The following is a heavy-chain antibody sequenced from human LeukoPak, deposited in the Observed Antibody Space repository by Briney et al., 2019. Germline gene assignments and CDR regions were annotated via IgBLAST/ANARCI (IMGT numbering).Heavy chain of an antibody. CDR1: GGSISSYY. CDR2: IYYSGST. D-gene: IGHD6-13*01. J-gene: IGHJ6*02. Sequence: SETLSLTCTVSGGSISSYYWSWIRQPPGKGLEWIGYIYYSGSTNYNPSLKSRVTISVDTSKNQFSLKLSSVTAADTAVYYCARARAAAGPRYYYYGMDVWGQGTTVTVSS. V-gene: IGHV4-59*01. CDR3: ARARAAAGPRYYYYGMDV.